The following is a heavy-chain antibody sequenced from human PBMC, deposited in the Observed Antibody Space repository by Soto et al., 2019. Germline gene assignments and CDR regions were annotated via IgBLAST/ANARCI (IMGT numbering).Heavy chain of an antibody. J-gene: IGHJ4*02. Sequence: QVQLQQWGAGLLKPSETLSLTCAVYGESFSGHYWSWIRQPPGKGLQWIGEINHSGSTNYNPSLKSRVTISVDTSKNQFSLRVRFVPAADTAVYYCARGGYSNGYAYWGQGNLVTVSS. D-gene: IGHD5-18*01. CDR2: INHSGST. V-gene: IGHV4-34*01. CDR3: ARGGYSNGYAY. CDR1: GESFSGHY.